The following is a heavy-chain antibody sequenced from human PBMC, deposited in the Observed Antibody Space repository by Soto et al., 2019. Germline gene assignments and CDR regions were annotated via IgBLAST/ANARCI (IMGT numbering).Heavy chain of an antibody. V-gene: IGHV3-74*01. D-gene: IGHD4-17*01. Sequence: EVQLVESGGGLVQPGGSLRLSCAASGFTFSSYWMHWVRQSPGKGLEWVSRIYTDGSRTSYADSVKGRFTISRDNARDTLYLQVSSLRAEDTAVYFCARGIRNDYGSDYWGQGTLVTVSS. CDR3: ARGIRNDYGSDY. J-gene: IGHJ4*02. CDR1: GFTFSSYW. CDR2: IYTDGSRT.